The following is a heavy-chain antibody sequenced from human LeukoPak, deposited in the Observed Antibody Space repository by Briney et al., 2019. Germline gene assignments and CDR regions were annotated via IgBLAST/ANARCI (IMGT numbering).Heavy chain of an antibody. CDR3: AREPSSGGWFYFDY. Sequence: ASVKVSCKASGGTFNGYAISWVRQAPGQGFEWMGRIIPILGIANYAQKFRGRVTITADKSTSTAYMELSSLRSEDTAVYYCAREPSSGGWFYFDYWGQGTLVTVSS. V-gene: IGHV1-69*04. CDR2: IIPILGIA. D-gene: IGHD6-19*01. CDR1: GGTFNGYA. J-gene: IGHJ4*02.